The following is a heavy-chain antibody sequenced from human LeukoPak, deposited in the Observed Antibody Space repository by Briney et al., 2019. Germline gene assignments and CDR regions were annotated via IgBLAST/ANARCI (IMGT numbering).Heavy chain of an antibody. J-gene: IGHJ4*02. CDR2: IYHSGST. V-gene: IGHV4-38-2*01. CDR3: ARHFVRSGSYWADY. D-gene: IGHD1-26*01. CDR1: GYSISSGYY. Sequence: SETLSLTCAVSGYSISSGYYWGWIRQPPGKGLEWIGIIYHSGSTYYNPSLKSRVTISVDTSKNQFSLRLTSVTAADTAVYYCARHFVRSGSYWADYWGQGTLVTVSS.